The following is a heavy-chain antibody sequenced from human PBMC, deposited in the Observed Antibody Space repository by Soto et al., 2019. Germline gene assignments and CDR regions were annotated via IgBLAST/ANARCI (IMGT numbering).Heavy chain of an antibody. CDR1: GGTFSSYA. J-gene: IGHJ6*02. V-gene: IGHV1-69*01. D-gene: IGHD1-7*01. CDR2: IIPIFGTA. Sequence: VQLVQSGAEVKKPGSSVEVSCKASGGTFSSYAISWVRQAPGQGLEWMGWIIPIFGTANYAQKFQGRVTITADESTSTAYMELSSLISEDTAVYYCARITGTTQVRYYYYGMDVWGQGTTVTVSS. CDR3: ARITGTTQVRYYYYGMDV.